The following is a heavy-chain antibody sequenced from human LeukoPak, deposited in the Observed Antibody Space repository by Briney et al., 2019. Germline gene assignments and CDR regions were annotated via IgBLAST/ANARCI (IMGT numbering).Heavy chain of an antibody. CDR3: ARGRLVRGDYLDY. CDR1: GYTFTSYD. Sequence: ASVKVSCKASGYTFTSYDINWVRQATGQGLEWMGWMNPNSGNTGYAQKFQGRVTMTRNTSINTAYIELSSLRSDDTAVYCARGRLVRGDYLDYWGQGTLVTVSS. D-gene: IGHD3-10*01. J-gene: IGHJ4*02. V-gene: IGHV1-8*01. CDR2: MNPNSGNT.